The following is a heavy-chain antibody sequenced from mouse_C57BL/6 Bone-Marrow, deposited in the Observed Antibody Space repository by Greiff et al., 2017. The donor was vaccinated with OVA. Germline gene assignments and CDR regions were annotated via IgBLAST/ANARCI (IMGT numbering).Heavy chain of an antibody. Sequence: QVQLKESGAELVRPGASVTLSCKASGYTFTDYEMHWVKQTPVHGLEWIGAIDPETGGTAYNQKFKGKAILTADKSSSTAYMELRSLTSEDSAVYYCTREGIYDYDRYYFDYWGTGTTVTVSS. CDR2: IDPETGGT. V-gene: IGHV1-15*01. CDR1: GYTFTDYE. J-gene: IGHJ1*03. D-gene: IGHD2-4*01. CDR3: TREGIYDYDRYYFDY.